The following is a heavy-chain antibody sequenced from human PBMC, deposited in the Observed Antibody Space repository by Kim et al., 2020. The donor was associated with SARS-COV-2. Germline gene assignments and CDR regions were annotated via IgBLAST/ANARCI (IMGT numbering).Heavy chain of an antibody. J-gene: IGHJ3*02. Sequence: GGSLRLSCAASGFTFDDYAMHWVRQAPGKGLEWVSGISWNSGSIGYADSVKGRFTISRDNAKNSLYLQMNSLRAEDTALYYCAKDTYGYRGAFDIWGQG. CDR1: GFTFDDYA. CDR2: ISWNSGSI. CDR3: AKDTYGYRGAFDI. V-gene: IGHV3-9*01. D-gene: IGHD5-18*01.